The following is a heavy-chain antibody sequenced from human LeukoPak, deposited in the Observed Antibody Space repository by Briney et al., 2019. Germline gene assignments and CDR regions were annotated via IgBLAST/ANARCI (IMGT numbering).Heavy chain of an antibody. CDR1: GFTLTAYN. CDR3: ARDGSTVIDY. Sequence: KTGGPLRLSCAASGFTLTAYNMNWVRQAPGKGLEWVSSISRSGDYVYYADSLKDRFTISRDNAKNSLYLQMNSLRAEDTAVYYCARDGSTVIDYWGQGTLVTVSS. CDR2: ISRSGDYV. V-gene: IGHV3-21*01. D-gene: IGHD4-17*01. J-gene: IGHJ4*02.